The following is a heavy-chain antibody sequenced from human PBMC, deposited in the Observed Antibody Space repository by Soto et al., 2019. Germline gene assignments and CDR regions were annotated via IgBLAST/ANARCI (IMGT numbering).Heavy chain of an antibody. CDR1: GGSISSYY. V-gene: IGHV4-59*08. Sequence: PSETLSLTCTVSGGSISSYYWSWIRQPPGKGLEWIGYIYYSGSTNYNPTLKSRVTISVDTSKNQFSLKLSSVTAADTAVYYCARHEEDFGVVYWFDPWGQGTLVTVSS. J-gene: IGHJ5*02. CDR3: ARHEEDFGVVYWFDP. CDR2: IYYSGST. D-gene: IGHD3-3*01.